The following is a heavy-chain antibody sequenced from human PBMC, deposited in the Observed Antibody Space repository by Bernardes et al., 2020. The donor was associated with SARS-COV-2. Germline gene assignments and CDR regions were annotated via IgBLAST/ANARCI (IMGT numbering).Heavy chain of an antibody. CDR1: GFTFSSYC. CDR2: ISAGGKAT. D-gene: IGHD3-10*01. Sequence: GSLRLSCSASGFTFSSYCMNWVRQVPGKGLEWVSSISAGGKATYSADSVKGRFTISRDNSQNTVYLQMNSLRAEDTAKYFCAKDKVSYSSDEFDIWGQGTMVTVSS. CDR3: AKDKVSYSSDEFDI. J-gene: IGHJ3*02. V-gene: IGHV3-23*01.